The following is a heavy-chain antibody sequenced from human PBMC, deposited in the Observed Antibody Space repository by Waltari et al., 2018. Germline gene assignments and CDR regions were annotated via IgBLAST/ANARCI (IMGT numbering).Heavy chain of an antibody. J-gene: IGHJ4*02. D-gene: IGHD6-13*01. V-gene: IGHV3-23*01. CDR3: AKDHGSGSWYYFDY. CDR1: GFTFRNYA. Sequence: EVELLESGGGLVQPGGSLRLSCAASGFTFRNYAIGWVRQAPGKGLELVSVISSRGDSTYYADSVEGRLTISRDNSKSTLYLQMNSLRAEDTAIYYCAKDHGSGSWYYFDYWGQGTLVTVSS. CDR2: ISSRGDST.